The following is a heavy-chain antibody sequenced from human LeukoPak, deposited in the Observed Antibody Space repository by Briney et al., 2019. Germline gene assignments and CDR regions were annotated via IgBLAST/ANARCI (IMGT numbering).Heavy chain of an antibody. CDR1: GGSISSSSYY. D-gene: IGHD4-11*01. Sequence: SETLPLTCNVSGGSISSSSYYWGWIRQPPGKGLEWIGSIYYSGSTYYNPSLKSRVTISADTSKNQFSLKLSSVTAADTAVYYCARQVYNNYHAQDFDYWGQGTLVTVSS. J-gene: IGHJ4*02. CDR2: IYYSGST. CDR3: ARQVYNNYHAQDFDY. V-gene: IGHV4-39*01.